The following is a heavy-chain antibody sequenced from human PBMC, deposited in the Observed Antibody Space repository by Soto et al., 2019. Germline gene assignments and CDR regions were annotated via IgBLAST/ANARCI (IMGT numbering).Heavy chain of an antibody. CDR1: GYTFTTYG. Sequence: QVQLVQSGAEVRKPGASVKVSCKASGYTFTTYGISWVRQAPGQGLEWMGWSSGYNGHTKYAQKFQSRVTMTTDTSTSTVYMDLRSLRSDDTAVYYCAREGEMPYYYYGLDVWGQGTTVTVSS. CDR3: AREGEMPYYYYGLDV. CDR2: SSGYNGHT. J-gene: IGHJ6*02. V-gene: IGHV1-18*01. D-gene: IGHD3-16*01.